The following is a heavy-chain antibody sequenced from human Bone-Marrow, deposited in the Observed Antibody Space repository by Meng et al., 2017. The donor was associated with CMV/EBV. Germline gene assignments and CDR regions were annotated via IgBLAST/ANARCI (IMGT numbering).Heavy chain of an antibody. CDR2: ISWNSGSI. CDR3: AKDILVGATYYYYGMDV. V-gene: IGHV3-9*01. D-gene: IGHD1-26*01. CDR1: GFTFDDYA. J-gene: IGHJ6*02. Sequence: SLKISCAASGFTFDDYAMHWVRQAPGKGLEWVSGISWNSGSIGYADSVKGRFTISRDNAKNSLYLQMNSLRAEDTALYYCAKDILVGATYYYYGMDVWGQGTTVTVSS.